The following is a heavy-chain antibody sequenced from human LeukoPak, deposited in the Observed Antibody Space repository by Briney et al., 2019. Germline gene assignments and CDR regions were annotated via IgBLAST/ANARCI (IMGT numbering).Heavy chain of an antibody. CDR1: GGSFSGYY. Sequence: SETLSLTCAVYGGSFSGYYWSWIRQPPGKGLEWIAEINHSGTTNYNPSLKSRVTISSDTSKNQFSLKLTSVTAADTAVYYCARASGWRGGPFDYWGQGTLVTVSS. D-gene: IGHD6-19*01. V-gene: IGHV4-34*01. J-gene: IGHJ4*02. CDR3: ARASGWRGGPFDY. CDR2: INHSGTT.